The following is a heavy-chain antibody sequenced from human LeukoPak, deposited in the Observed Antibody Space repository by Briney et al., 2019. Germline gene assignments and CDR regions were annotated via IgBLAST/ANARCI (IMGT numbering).Heavy chain of an antibody. Sequence: GGSLRLSCAASGFTFSNYWMSWVRQAPGKGLEWVSVIYSGGSTYYADSVKGRFTISRDNSKNTLYLQMNSLRAEDTAVYYCAKDPRILWFGELLKAFDIWGQGTMVTVSS. CDR3: AKDPRILWFGELLKAFDI. V-gene: IGHV3-66*01. J-gene: IGHJ3*02. D-gene: IGHD3-10*01. CDR1: GFTFSNYW. CDR2: IYSGGST.